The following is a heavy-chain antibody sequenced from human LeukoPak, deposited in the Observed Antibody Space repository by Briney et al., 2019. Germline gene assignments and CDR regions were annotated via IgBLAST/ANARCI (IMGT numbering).Heavy chain of an antibody. J-gene: IGHJ4*02. CDR1: GFTFSSYG. V-gene: IGHV3-30*18. CDR3: AKDRSGYGSGSYSFDY. Sequence: PGVCVRLSCAASGFTFSSYGMHWVRQAPAKGLEWVAVISYDGSNKYYADSVKGRFTISRDNSKNTLYLQMNSLRVEDTAVYYCAKDRSGYGSGSYSFDYWGQGTLVTVSS. CDR2: ISYDGSNK. D-gene: IGHD3-10*01.